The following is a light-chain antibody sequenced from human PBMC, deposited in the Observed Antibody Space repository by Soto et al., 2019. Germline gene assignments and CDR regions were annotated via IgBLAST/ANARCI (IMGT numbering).Light chain of an antibody. V-gene: IGLV7-46*01. CDR3: LLSYNGPYG. J-gene: IGLJ1*01. CDR2: DTT. Sequence: QAVVTQEPSLTVSRGGTVTLTWGSSTGAVTNGHYPYWFQQKPGQAPRTLIYDTTNRHSWTPARFSGSLLGGKAALTLSGAQPEDEAEYYCLLSYNGPYGFGTGTKVTVL. CDR1: TGAVTNGHY.